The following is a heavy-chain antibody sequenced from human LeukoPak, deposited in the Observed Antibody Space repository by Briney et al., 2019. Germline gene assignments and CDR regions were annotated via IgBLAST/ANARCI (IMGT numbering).Heavy chain of an antibody. CDR2: IKQDGSEK. CDR1: GFSLRRYW. Sequence: GGPLSLPCAPWGFSLRRYWMIGARQAPGRAGEGVANIKQDGSEKYYVESVKGRFTISRDNAKKTLYLQMNSLSAEDTAVYYCATDAFSFGSSGYGTINYWGQGALVTVSS. D-gene: IGHD3-22*01. V-gene: IGHV3-7*01. CDR3: ATDAFSFGSSGYGTINY. J-gene: IGHJ4*02.